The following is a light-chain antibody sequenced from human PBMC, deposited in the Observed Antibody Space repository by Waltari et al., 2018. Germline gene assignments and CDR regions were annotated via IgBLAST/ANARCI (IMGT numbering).Light chain of an antibody. CDR3: ETGGHGTWV. J-gene: IGLJ3*02. V-gene: IGLV4-69*01. CDR1: SEHSNNI. CDR2: FNRDGSH. Sequence: QLLLTQSPSASASLGAAFKLTCTLISEHSNNIIAWLQQQPGKGPRYLMRFNRDGSHSKGDEIPDRFSGSSSGAERYLTISSVQSEDEAAYYCETGGHGTWVFGGGTKLTVL.